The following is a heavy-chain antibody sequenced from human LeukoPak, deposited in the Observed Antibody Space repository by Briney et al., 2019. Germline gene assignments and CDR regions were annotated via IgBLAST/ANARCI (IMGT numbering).Heavy chain of an antibody. V-gene: IGHV3-23*01. D-gene: IGHD6-19*01. CDR2: ISGSGGST. CDR1: GFTFSSYA. CDR3: AKDRRIAVAGRTFNWFDP. J-gene: IGHJ5*02. Sequence: GGSLRLSCAASGFTFSSYAMSWVRQVPGKGLEWVSAISGSGGSTYYADSVKGRFTISRDNSKNTLYLQMNSLRAEDTAVYYCAKDRRIAVAGRTFNWFDPWGQGTLVTVSS.